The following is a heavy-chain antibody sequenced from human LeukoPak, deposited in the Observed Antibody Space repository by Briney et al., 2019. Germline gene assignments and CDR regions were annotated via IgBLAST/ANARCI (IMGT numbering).Heavy chain of an antibody. V-gene: IGHV3-23*01. CDR1: GFTFSSYA. Sequence: GGSLRLSCAASGFTFSSYAMSWVRQAPGKGLEWVSAISGSGGSTYYADSVKGRFTISRDNSKNTLYLQMNSLRAEDTAVYYCATQNFPRPGIAAAGTSGSFSWGQGTLVTVSS. D-gene: IGHD6-13*01. J-gene: IGHJ5*02. CDR3: ATQNFPRPGIAAAGTSGSFS. CDR2: ISGSGGST.